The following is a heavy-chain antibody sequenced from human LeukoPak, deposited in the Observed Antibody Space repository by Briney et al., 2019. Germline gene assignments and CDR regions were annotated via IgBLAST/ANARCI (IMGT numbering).Heavy chain of an antibody. V-gene: IGHV3-30*04. D-gene: IGHD3-10*02. CDR3: AELGITMIGGV. J-gene: IGHJ6*04. CDR1: GFAFSSYA. Sequence: GGSLRLSCAASGFAFSSYAMHWVRQAPGKGLEWVAVISYDGSNKYYADSVKGRFTISRGNSKNTLYLQMNSLRAEDTAVYYCAELGITMIGGVWGKGTTVTISS. CDR2: ISYDGSNK.